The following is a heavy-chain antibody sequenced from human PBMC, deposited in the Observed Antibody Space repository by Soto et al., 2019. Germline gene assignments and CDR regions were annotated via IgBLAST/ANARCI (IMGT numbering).Heavy chain of an antibody. CDR3: ARVSFYYVWGSYPVNWFDP. CDR1: GGSFSGYY. V-gene: IGHV4-34*01. J-gene: IGHJ5*02. CDR2: INHSGST. D-gene: IGHD3-16*02. Sequence: PSETLSLTCAVYGGSFSGYYWSWIRQPPGKGLEWIGEINHSGSTNYNPSLKSRVTISVDTSKNQFSLKLSSVTAADTAVYYCARVSFYYVWGSYPVNWFDPWGQGTLVTVSS.